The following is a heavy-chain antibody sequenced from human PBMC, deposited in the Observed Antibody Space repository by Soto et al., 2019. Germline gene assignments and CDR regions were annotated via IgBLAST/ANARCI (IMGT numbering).Heavy chain of an antibody. CDR3: SRNYGLVAFDI. D-gene: IGHD4-17*01. J-gene: IGHJ3*02. Sequence: PSETLSLTCTVSGGSIGSAGYYWTWIRQHPEKGLEWIGYIYYTGSTFYSPSLKSRVTISVDTSKNQFSLKLSSVTAADTAVYYGSRNYGLVAFDIWGQGTMVPVSS. CDR2: IYYTGST. CDR1: GGSIGSAGYY. V-gene: IGHV4-31*03.